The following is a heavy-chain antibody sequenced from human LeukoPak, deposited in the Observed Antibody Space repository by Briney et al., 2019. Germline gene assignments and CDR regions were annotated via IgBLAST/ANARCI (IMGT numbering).Heavy chain of an antibody. CDR3: TRHERDIVAGGFDP. Sequence: GGSLKLSCAASGFTFSGSAMHWVRQASGKGLEWVGRIRSKANSYATAYAASAKGRFTISRDDSKNTAYLQMNSLKTEDTAVYYCTRHERDIVAGGFDPWGQGTLVTVSS. CDR1: GFTFSGSA. CDR2: IRSKANSYAT. D-gene: IGHD2-15*01. V-gene: IGHV3-73*01. J-gene: IGHJ5*02.